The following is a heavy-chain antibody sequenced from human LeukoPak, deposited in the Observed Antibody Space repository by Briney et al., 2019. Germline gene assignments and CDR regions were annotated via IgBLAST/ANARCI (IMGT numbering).Heavy chain of an antibody. D-gene: IGHD1-26*01. CDR2: IIPILGIA. J-gene: IGHJ4*02. V-gene: IGHV1-69*04. Sequence: GASVKVSCKASGGTFSSYAISWVRQAPGQGLEWMGRIIPILGIANYAQKFQGRVTITADKSTSTAYMELSSLRSEDTAVYYCARESRGSYANDYWGQGTLVTVSS. CDR3: ARESRGSYANDY. CDR1: GGTFSSYA.